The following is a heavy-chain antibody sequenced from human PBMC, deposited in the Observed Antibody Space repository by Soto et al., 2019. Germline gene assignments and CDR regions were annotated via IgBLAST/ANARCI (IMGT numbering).Heavy chain of an antibody. D-gene: IGHD3-10*01. CDR1: GFTFSSYS. V-gene: IGHV3-21*01. J-gene: IGHJ6*02. Sequence: GGSLRLSCAASGFTFSSYSMNWVRQAPGKGLEWVSSISSSSSYIYYADSVKGRFTISRDNAKNSLYLQMNSLRAEDTAVYYCARTGFPTPGYYGMDVWAQGTTVTVSS. CDR3: ARTGFPTPGYYGMDV. CDR2: ISSSSSYI.